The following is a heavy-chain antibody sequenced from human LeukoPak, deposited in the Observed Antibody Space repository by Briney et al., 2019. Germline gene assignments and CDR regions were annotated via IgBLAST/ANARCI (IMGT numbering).Heavy chain of an antibody. V-gene: IGHV3-23*01. D-gene: IGHD1-14*01. CDR3: AILNPASDN. J-gene: IGHJ4*02. CDR2: ISGSGVST. Sequence: PGGSLRLSCAASGFTFSIYAMSWVRQAPGKGLEWVSVISGSGVSTYYADSVKGRFTISRDNSKKTLYLQVNSLRVEDTAVYYCAILNPASDNWGQGTLVTVSS. CDR1: GFTFSIYA.